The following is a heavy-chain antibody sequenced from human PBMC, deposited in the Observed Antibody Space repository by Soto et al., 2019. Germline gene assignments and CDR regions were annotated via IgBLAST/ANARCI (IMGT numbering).Heavy chain of an antibody. CDR2: IWYDGSNK. J-gene: IGHJ3*02. V-gene: IGHV3-33*01. CDR3: ARDRGYYDSSVDLWRWGAVDI. Sequence: GGSLRLSCAASGFTFSSYGMHWVRQAPGQGLEWVAVIWYDGSNKYYADSVKGRFTISRDNSKNTLYLQMNRLRAEDTAVYYCARDRGYYDSSVDLWRWGAVDICGQGTIVPVTS. D-gene: IGHD3-22*01. CDR1: GFTFSSYG.